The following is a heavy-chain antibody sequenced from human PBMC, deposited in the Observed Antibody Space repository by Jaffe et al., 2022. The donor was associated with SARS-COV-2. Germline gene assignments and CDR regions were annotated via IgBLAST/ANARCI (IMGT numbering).Heavy chain of an antibody. D-gene: IGHD3-10*01. V-gene: IGHV4-39*01. Sequence: QLQLQESGPGLVKPSETLSLTCSVSGASIDSTAYSWGWFRQPPGKGLQWIGSISYSGSTDYNPSLKGRITISVGASNNQFSMELTSATAADTAVYYCASPISHSGSATYFVPLDHWGQGSLVTVSS. CDR2: ISYSGST. CDR3: ASPISHSGSATYFVPLDH. CDR1: GASIDSTAYS. J-gene: IGHJ5*02.